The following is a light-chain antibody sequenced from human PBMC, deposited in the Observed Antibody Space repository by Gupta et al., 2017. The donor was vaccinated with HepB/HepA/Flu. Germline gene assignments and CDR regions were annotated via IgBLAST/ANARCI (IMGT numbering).Light chain of an antibody. Sequence: QSALTQPTSVSVSPGQSITISCTGTSSDVGSYNLVSWYQQHPGKAPKLMIYEVSKRRSGVSNRFSDSKSGNTDSLTISGHQAEDEADYYCYSYAGRSTFVFGGGTKMTV. CDR1: SSDVGSYNL. CDR3: YSYAGRSTFV. V-gene: IGLV2-23*02. CDR2: EVS. J-gene: IGLJ3*02.